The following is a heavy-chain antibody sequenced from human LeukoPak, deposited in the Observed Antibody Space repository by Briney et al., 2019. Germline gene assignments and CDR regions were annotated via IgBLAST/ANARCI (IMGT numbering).Heavy chain of an antibody. Sequence: GGSLRLSCVGSGFHFRLYNMNWVRQAPGKGLEWVSGIPAGGTDRYYADSVKGRFTISRDNAKNTLYLQMNSLRAEDTAVYYCARVRPDEVYSSDWYGYYYGMDVWGQGTTVTVSS. J-gene: IGHJ6*02. CDR1: GFHFRLYN. CDR2: IPAGGTDR. D-gene: IGHD6-19*01. CDR3: ARVRPDEVYSSDWYGYYYGMDV. V-gene: IGHV3-21*01.